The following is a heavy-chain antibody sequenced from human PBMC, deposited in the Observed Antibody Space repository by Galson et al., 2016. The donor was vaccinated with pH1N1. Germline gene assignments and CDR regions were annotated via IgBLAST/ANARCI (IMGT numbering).Heavy chain of an antibody. CDR2: ISYDGTNE. J-gene: IGHJ6*04. CDR1: GFTFSTYG. CDR3: ARDGSGTSGAYYGMDV. D-gene: IGHD6-19*01. V-gene: IGHV3-30*03. Sequence: SLRLSCAASGFTFSTYGMHWVRQAPGKGLEWVAVISYDGTNEYYADFVKGRFTISRDNSKNMVYVEMNSLRFEETAVYYCARDGSGTSGAYYGMDVWGEGTTVTVSA.